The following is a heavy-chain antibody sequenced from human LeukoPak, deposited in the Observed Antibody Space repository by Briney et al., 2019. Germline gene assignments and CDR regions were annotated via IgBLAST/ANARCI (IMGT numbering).Heavy chain of an antibody. J-gene: IGHJ5*02. D-gene: IGHD3-3*01. CDR1: GYTFTNYG. CDR2: ISIYNGKT. Sequence: ASVTVSCKASGYTFTNYGISWVGQAPGQGREWMGWISIYNGKTDYAQKPRGRVTMTTDTSTSTAYMELRSLRSDDTAVYYCARITYDFWSGYYLHGDPWGQGTLVRVPT. V-gene: IGHV1-18*01. CDR3: ARITYDFWSGYYLHGDP.